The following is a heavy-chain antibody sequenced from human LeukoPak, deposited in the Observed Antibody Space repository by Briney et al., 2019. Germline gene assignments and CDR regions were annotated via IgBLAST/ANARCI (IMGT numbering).Heavy chain of an antibody. Sequence: ASVKVSCKASGYTFTGYYMHWVRQAPGQGLEWMGRINPNSGGTNYAQKFQGRVTMTRDTSISTAYMELSRLRSDDTAVYYCARTPRIAARPYYYYYVDVWGKGTTVTVSS. D-gene: IGHD6-6*01. V-gene: IGHV1-2*06. CDR1: GYTFTGYY. J-gene: IGHJ6*03. CDR2: INPNSGGT. CDR3: ARTPRIAARPYYYYYVDV.